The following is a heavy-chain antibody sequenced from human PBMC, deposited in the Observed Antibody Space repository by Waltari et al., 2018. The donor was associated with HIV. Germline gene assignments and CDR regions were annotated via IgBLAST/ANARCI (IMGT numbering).Heavy chain of an antibody. CDR1: GFTFSDYA. CDR3: ARGDSAWFNFDC. Sequence: QVQLVESGGGVIQPGRSLRLSCAASGFTFSDYALHWVRQAPGKGLERVALTSSDATKAFYADSVKGRFTISRDNSKNTLYLQINSLSTEDTAIYYCARGDSAWFNFDCWGQGTLVTVSS. D-gene: IGHD6-19*01. V-gene: IGHV3-30*17. CDR2: TSSDATKA. J-gene: IGHJ4*02.